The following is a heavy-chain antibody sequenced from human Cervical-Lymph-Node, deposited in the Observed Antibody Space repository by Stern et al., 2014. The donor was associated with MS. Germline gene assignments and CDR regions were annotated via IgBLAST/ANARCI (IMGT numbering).Heavy chain of an antibody. D-gene: IGHD1-26*01. J-gene: IGHJ5*02. Sequence: VQLVQSEAEVKKPGSSVKVSCKASGGPFSSYAISWVRQAPGQGLEWMGGIIPIVGTANYAQKFQGRVTITADESTSTAYMELSSLRSEDTAVYYCARVGEDLLRENWFDPWGQGTLVTVSS. CDR3: ARVGEDLLRENWFDP. V-gene: IGHV1-69*01. CDR2: IIPIVGTA. CDR1: GGPFSSYA.